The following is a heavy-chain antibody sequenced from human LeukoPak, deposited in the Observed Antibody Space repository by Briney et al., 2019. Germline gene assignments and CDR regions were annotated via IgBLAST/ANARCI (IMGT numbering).Heavy chain of an antibody. V-gene: IGHV3-48*02. J-gene: IGHJ4*02. CDR3: ASSGSYRFDY. D-gene: IGHD1-26*01. CDR2: ITASGTAM. Sequence: QXPGKGXEWVSHITASGTAMFYADSVKGRFTISRDNAKNSLYLQMNSLRDEDTAVYYCASSGSYRFDYWGQGTLVTVSS.